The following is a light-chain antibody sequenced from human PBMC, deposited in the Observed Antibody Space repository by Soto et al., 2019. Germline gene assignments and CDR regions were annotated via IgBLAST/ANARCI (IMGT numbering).Light chain of an antibody. CDR1: SSDVGGYNY. J-gene: IGLJ2*01. CDR3: SSFAGNNNLV. V-gene: IGLV2-8*01. Sequence: QSALTQPPSASGSPGQSVTISCTGTSSDVGGYNYVSWYQQHPGKDPKLMISEVSKRPSWVPDRFSGSKSGNTASLTVSGLQAEDEADYYCSSFAGNNNLVFGGGTKLTVL. CDR2: EVS.